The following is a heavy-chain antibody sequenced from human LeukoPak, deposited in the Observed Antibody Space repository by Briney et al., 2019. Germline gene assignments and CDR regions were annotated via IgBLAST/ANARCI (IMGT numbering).Heavy chain of an antibody. CDR3: AKHPPSIVVVVAATLSY. D-gene: IGHD2-15*01. V-gene: IGHV3-23*01. J-gene: IGHJ4*02. Sequence: GGSLRFSCAASGFTFSSYAMSWVRQAPGKGLEWVSAISGSGGSTYYADSVKGRFTISRDNSKNTLYLQMNSLRAEDTAVYYCAKHPPSIVVVVAATLSYWGQGTLVTVSS. CDR1: GFTFSSYA. CDR2: ISGSGGST.